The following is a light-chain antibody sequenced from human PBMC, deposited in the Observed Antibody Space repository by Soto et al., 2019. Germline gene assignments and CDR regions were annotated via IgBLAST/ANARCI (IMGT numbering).Light chain of an antibody. Sequence: DIQMTQSPSLLSASVGARVTITCRSNQTIRNYLNWYQQKPGKAPNLLIHDASSLQNGVPSRFSGRWFGTDFTLTINDLQVADFANYYCQHSYNSPRAFGQGTKIEI. CDR2: DAS. CDR3: QHSYNSPRA. CDR1: QTIRNY. J-gene: IGKJ2*01. V-gene: IGKV1-39*01.